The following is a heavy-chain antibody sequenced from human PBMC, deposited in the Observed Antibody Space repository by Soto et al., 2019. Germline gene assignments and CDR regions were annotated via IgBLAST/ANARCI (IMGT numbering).Heavy chain of an antibody. Sequence: GGSLRLSCAASGFTFSSYAMSWVRQAPGKGLEWVSAIRGSGGSTYYADSVKGRFTTSRDNSKNTLYLQMNSLRAEDTAVYYCAKISSSSPEYYFDYWGQGTLVTVSS. CDR2: IRGSGGST. CDR3: AKISSSSPEYYFDY. D-gene: IGHD6-6*01. CDR1: GFTFSSYA. J-gene: IGHJ4*02. V-gene: IGHV3-23*01.